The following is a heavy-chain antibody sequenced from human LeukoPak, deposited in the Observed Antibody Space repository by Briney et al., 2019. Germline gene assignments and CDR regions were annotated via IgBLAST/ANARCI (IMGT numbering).Heavy chain of an antibody. J-gene: IGHJ1*01. CDR1: GFTFSDYH. Sequence: GGSLRLSCAVSGFTFSDYHMSWIRQAPGKGLEWISYISSSGSTIYYADSVKGRFTISRDNAKNSLYLQMNSLRAEDTAVYYCARETGSSWNEYFQPWGQGTLVTVSS. D-gene: IGHD6-13*01. CDR2: ISSSGSTI. V-gene: IGHV3-11*01. CDR3: ARETGSSWNEYFQP.